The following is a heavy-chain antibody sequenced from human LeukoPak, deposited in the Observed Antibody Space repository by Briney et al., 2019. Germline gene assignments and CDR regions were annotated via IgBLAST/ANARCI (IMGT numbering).Heavy chain of an antibody. V-gene: IGHV4-59*08. CDR2: IYYSGNT. Sequence: SETLSLTYTVSAGSISRAYRSSIRQPPGKGLEWIGYIYYSGNTNYNPSLKSRVTISVDTSKNQISLKLTSVTAADTAVHYCTSCRTVLRSGYWGQGTLVTVSS. J-gene: IGHJ4*02. D-gene: IGHD3-3*01. CDR3: TSCRTVLRSGY. CDR1: AGSISRAY.